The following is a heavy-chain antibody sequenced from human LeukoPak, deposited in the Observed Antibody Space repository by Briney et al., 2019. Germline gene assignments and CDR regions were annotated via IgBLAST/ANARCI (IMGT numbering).Heavy chain of an antibody. D-gene: IGHD5-24*01. CDR2: VRYDGSDK. CDR3: AKSGGRDGSGFAA. V-gene: IGHV3-33*06. Sequence: PGTSLRLSCPPSRFTFTSPVMQFVLQAPGKGLEWVAVVRYDGSDKYYADSVKGRFTISRDNSKNTLYLQMNSLRAEDTALYYCAKSGGRDGSGFAAWGQGTLVTVSP. CDR1: RFTFTSPV. J-gene: IGHJ5*02.